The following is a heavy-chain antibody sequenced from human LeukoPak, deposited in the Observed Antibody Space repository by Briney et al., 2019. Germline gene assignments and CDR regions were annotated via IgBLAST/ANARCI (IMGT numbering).Heavy chain of an antibody. CDR1: GGSIDSTNW. Sequence: SETLSLTCDVSGGSIDSTNWWNWVRQPPGKGLEWIGEIHHDGRINYNPPLKSRVTLSVDKSKNQFSLRLNSVTAADTAMYYCARSHDHLWGNYPDYWGQGTLVTVSS. CDR3: ARSHDHLWGNYPDY. D-gene: IGHD3-16*02. J-gene: IGHJ4*02. CDR2: IHHDGRI. V-gene: IGHV4/OR15-8*01.